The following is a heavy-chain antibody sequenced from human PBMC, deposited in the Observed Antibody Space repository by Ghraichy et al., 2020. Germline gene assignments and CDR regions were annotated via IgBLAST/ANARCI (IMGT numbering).Heavy chain of an antibody. CDR1: GGSFSGYY. CDR3: ARGVGKHLVRSNYYYGMDV. Sequence: SETLSLTCAVYGGSFSGYYWSWIRQPPGKGLEWIGEINHSGTTNYNPSLKSRVTISVDTSKNQFSLKLSSVTAADTAVYYCARGVGKHLVRSNYYYGMDVWGQGTTVTVSS. D-gene: IGHD6-6*01. V-gene: IGHV4-34*01. CDR2: INHSGTT. J-gene: IGHJ6*02.